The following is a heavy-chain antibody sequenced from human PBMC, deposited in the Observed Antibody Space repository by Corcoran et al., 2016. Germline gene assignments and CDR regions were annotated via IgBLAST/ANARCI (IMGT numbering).Heavy chain of an antibody. CDR2: IKQDGSEK. Sequence: EVQLVESGGGLVQPGGSLRLSCAASGFTFSRYWMSWVRQAPGKGLEWVANIKQDGSEKYYVDSVKGRFTVSRDNAKTSLSLQMNSLRAEDTAVYYCARDFASDTLGYWGQGTLVTVSS. J-gene: IGHJ4*02. D-gene: IGHD5-18*01. V-gene: IGHV3-7*01. CDR1: GFTFSRYW. CDR3: ARDFASDTLGY.